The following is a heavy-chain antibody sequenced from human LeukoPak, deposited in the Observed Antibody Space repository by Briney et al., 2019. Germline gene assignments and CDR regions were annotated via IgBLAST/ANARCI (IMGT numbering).Heavy chain of an antibody. CDR2: ISAYNGNT. Sequence: GASVKVSCKASGGTFSSYAISWVRQAPGQGLEWMGWISAYNGNTNYAQKLQGRVTMTTDTSTSTAYMELRSLRSDDTAVYYCARAGGSRFPNHPFDYWGQGTLVTVSS. D-gene: IGHD6-13*01. V-gene: IGHV1-18*01. J-gene: IGHJ4*02. CDR1: GGTFSSYA. CDR3: ARAGGSRFPNHPFDY.